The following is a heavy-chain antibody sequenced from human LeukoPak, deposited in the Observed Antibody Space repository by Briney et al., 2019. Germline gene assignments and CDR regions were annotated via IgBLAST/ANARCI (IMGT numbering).Heavy chain of an antibody. CDR1: GGSFSGYY. J-gene: IGHJ4*02. CDR2: INHSGST. Sequence: SETLSLTCAVYGGSFSGYYWSWIRQPPGKGLEWIGEINHSGSTNYNPSLKSRVTISVDTSKNQFSLKLSSVTAADTAVYYCARARDGHKGHFDYWGQGTLVTVSS. V-gene: IGHV4-34*01. CDR3: ARARDGHKGHFDY. D-gene: IGHD5-24*01.